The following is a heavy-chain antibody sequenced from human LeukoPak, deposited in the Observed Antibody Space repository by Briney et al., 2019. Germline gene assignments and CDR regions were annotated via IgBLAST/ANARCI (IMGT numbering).Heavy chain of an antibody. J-gene: IGHJ4*02. D-gene: IGHD1-26*01. CDR2: ISFDGSDE. Sequence: GGSLRLSCAASGFTFSGYGMHWVRRAPGKGLEWVADISFDGSDEYYADSVKGRFTISRDNSKSTLYLQMNSLGAEDTAVYYCAKVGLGGSYFDYWGQGTLVTVSS. CDR3: AKVGLGGSYFDY. CDR1: GFTFSGYG. V-gene: IGHV3-30*18.